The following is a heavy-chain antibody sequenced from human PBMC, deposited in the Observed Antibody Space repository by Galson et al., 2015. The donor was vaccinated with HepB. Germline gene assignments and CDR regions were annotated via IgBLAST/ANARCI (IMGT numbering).Heavy chain of an antibody. J-gene: IGHJ4*02. CDR3: ARDPSTTVTGY. V-gene: IGHV3-21*01. Sequence: SLRLSCAASGFTFSSYSMSWVRQAPGKGLEWVSSISSSSSYIYYADSVKGRFTISRDNAKNSLYLQMNSLRAEDTAVYYCARDPSTTVTGYWGQGTLVTVSS. CDR2: ISSSSSYI. CDR1: GFTFSSYS. D-gene: IGHD4-17*01.